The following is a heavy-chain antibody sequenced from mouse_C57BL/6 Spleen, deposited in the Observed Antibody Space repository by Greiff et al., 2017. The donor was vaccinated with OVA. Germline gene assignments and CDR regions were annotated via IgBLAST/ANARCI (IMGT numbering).Heavy chain of an antibody. CDR2: IYPGDGDT. CDR1: GYAFSSYW. J-gene: IGHJ4*01. Sequence: LVESGAELVKPGASVKISCKASGYAFSSYWMNWVKQRPGKGLEWIGQIYPGDGDTNYNGKFKGKATLTADKSSSTAYMQLSSLTSEDSAVYFCARRRGFTTVVAPMDYWVKEPQSPSPQ. CDR3: ARRRGFTTVVAPMDY. D-gene: IGHD1-1*01. V-gene: IGHV1-80*01.